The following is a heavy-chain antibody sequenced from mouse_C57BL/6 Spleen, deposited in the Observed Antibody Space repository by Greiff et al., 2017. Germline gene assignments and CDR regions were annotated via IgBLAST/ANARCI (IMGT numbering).Heavy chain of an antibody. CDR2: ISWNDDK. Sequence: QVTLKESGPGILQPSQTLSLSCSSSGFSLSTFGMGVGWIRQPSGKSLEWLGHISWNDDKYHNPALKSRNTISKDTSKHHVFLKIANVDTADTATYYCARIESNFAYWGQGTLVTVSA. V-gene: IGHV8-8*01. CDR1: GFSLSTFGMG. D-gene: IGHD2-5*01. J-gene: IGHJ3*01. CDR3: ARIESNFAY.